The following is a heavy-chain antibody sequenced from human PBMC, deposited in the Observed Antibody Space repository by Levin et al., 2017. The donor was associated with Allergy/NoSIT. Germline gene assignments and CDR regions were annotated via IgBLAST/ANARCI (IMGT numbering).Heavy chain of an antibody. D-gene: IGHD5/OR15-5a*01. CDR3: ARNRIIVSGGNDYYYGMDV. Sequence: TSETLSLTCSVSGGSVSSGTYYWSWIRRPPGKGLEWIGYINYRGGTKYNPSLKSRVTISVDTSKNEFSLKLTSVTAADTAVYYCARNRIIVSGGNDYYYGMDVWGQGTTVTVSS. CDR2: INYRGGT. CDR1: GGSVSSGTYY. J-gene: IGHJ6*02. V-gene: IGHV4-61*01.